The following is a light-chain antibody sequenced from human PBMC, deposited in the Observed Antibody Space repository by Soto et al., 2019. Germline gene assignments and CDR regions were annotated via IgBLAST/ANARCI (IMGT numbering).Light chain of an antibody. CDR2: NAS. V-gene: IGKV1-5*01. J-gene: IGKJ1*01. Sequence: DIQMTQSPSTLAASVGDRVTITCRASQSISSWLAWYQQKAGKAPKLLIYNASSLGSGDPSRFSGSGSGTEFPLTISSLQDDDFATYHCQTDKSYSTFGQGTKVEIK. CDR3: QTDKSYST. CDR1: QSISSW.